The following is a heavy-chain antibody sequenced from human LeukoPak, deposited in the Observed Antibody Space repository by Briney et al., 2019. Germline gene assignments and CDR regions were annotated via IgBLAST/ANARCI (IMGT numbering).Heavy chain of an antibody. CDR3: AKQYYDILTGYRLNDY. CDR1: GGSISSSSYC. CDR2: IYYSGST. D-gene: IGHD3-9*01. Sequence: SETLSLTCTVSGGSISSSSYCWGWIRQPPGKGLEWIGSIYYSGSTYYNPSLKSRVTISVDTSKNQFSLKLSSVTAADTAVYYCAKQYYDILTGYRLNDYWGQGTLVTVSS. V-gene: IGHV4-39*01. J-gene: IGHJ4*02.